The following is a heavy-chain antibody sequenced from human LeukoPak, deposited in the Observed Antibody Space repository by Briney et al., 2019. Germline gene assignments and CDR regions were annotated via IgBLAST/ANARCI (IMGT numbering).Heavy chain of an antibody. CDR1: GFTLNSYW. CDR2: INSHESST. J-gene: IGHJ3*02. CDR3: ARGAHVLDI. V-gene: IGHV3-74*01. Sequence: GGSLRLSCAASGFTLNSYWMHCGRHAPGGGRVWVSRINSHESSTTYVDSVKGRFTISRDNAKNTLYLQMDSLRAEDTAVYFCARGAHVLDIWGQGTMVTVSS. D-gene: IGHD1-26*01.